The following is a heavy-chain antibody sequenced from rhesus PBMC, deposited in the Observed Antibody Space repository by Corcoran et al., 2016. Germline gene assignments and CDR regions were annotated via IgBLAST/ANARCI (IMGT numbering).Heavy chain of an antibody. CDR1: GGSIRSNY. CDR2: IYGSGGST. J-gene: IGHJ5-1*01. Sequence: QVQLQESGPGLVKPSETLSLTCAVSGGSIRSNYWSWIRPAPGKGLEWIGRIYGSGGSTDSNPSLKIRGTISTDTSKNQFSLKLSSVTAADTAVYYCARGGGSWDRFDVWGPGVLVTVSS. V-gene: IGHV4-160*01. D-gene: IGHD6-25*01. CDR3: ARGGGSWDRFDV.